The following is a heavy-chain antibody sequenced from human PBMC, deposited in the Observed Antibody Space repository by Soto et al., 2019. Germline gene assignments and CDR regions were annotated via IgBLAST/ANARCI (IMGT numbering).Heavy chain of an antibody. J-gene: IGHJ3*02. CDR2: IYYSGST. CDR3: ARAPPLKYTYGLRGAFDI. CDR1: GGSISSGDYY. V-gene: IGHV4-30-4*01. Sequence: SETLSLTCTVSGGSISSGDYYWSWIRQPPGKGLEWSGYIYYSGSTYYNPSLKSRVTISVDTSKNQFSLKLSSVTAADTAVYYCARAPPLKYTYGLRGAFDIWGQGTMVTVSS. D-gene: IGHD5-18*01.